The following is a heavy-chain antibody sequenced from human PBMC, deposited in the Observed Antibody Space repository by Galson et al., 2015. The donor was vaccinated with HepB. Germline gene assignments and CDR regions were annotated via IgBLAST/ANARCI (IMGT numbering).Heavy chain of an antibody. CDR1: GFSFSSFW. V-gene: IGHV3-7*03. CDR3: VRSSGWLLDS. D-gene: IGHD6-19*01. J-gene: IGHJ4*02. CDR2: IKQDGSEK. Sequence: SLRLSCAASGFSFSSFWMNWVRQAPGKGLEWVAIIKQDGSEKYYADSMGGRFTISRDNAENSLYLQMNSLRAEDTAFYYCVRSSGWLLDSWGKGTLVTVSS.